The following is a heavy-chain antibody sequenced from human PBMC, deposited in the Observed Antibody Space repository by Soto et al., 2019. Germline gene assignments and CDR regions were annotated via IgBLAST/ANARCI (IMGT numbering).Heavy chain of an antibody. V-gene: IGHV4-31*03. CDR2: IYYSGST. CDR3: AREGYCTNGVCYRGWWFDY. CDR1: GGSISSGGYY. Sequence: SETLSLTCTVSGGSISSGGYYWSWIRQHPGKGLEWIGYIYYSGSTYYNPSLKSRVTISVDTSKNQFSLKLSSVTAADTAVYYSAREGYCTNGVCYRGWWFDYWGQGTLVTVSS. D-gene: IGHD2-8*01. J-gene: IGHJ4*02.